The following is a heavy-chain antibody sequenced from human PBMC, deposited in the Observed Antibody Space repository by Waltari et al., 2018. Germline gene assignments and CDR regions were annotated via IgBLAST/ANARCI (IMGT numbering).Heavy chain of an antibody. V-gene: IGHV4-59*11. Sequence: VQLQESGPGLVKPSETLSLRCNVSGDSIRSHFWSWIRQAPGKGLEWIGHMYFSGTKDYNPSLKSRVAISIDTSKNHFSLNLRSVTAADTAIYYCARLPRGSVIIGAFDIWGRGTQVTVSS. CDR3: ARLPRGSVIIGAFDI. CDR1: GDSIRSHF. CDR2: MYFSGTK. D-gene: IGHD3-22*01. J-gene: IGHJ3*02.